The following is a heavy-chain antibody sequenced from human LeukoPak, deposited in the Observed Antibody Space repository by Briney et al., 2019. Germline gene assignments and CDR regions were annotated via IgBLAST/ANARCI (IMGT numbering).Heavy chain of an antibody. Sequence: PGGSLRLSCAASGFTFSSYGMHWVRQAPGKGLEWVAVISYDGSNKYYADSVKGRFTISRDNSKNTLYLQMNSLRAEDTAVYYCAKADTAMAPPDYWGQGTLATVSS. V-gene: IGHV3-30*18. J-gene: IGHJ4*02. D-gene: IGHD5-18*01. CDR3: AKADTAMAPPDY. CDR2: ISYDGSNK. CDR1: GFTFSSYG.